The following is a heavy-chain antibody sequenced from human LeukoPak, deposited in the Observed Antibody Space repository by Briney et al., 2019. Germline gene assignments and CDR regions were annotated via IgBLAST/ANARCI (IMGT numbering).Heavy chain of an antibody. V-gene: IGHV3-30*02. J-gene: IGHJ5*02. CDR2: IRYDGSNK. CDR1: GFTFSSYG. CDR3: AKGPLIRNWFDP. Sequence: GGSLRLSCAASGFTFSSYGMHWGRQAPGKGLEWVAFIRYDGSNKYYADSVKGRFTISRDNSKNTLYLQMNSLRAEDTAVYYCAKGPLIRNWFDPWGQGTLVTVSS. D-gene: IGHD2-21*01.